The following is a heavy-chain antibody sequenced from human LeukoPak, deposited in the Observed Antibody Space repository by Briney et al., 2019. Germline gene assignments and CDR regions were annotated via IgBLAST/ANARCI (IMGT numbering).Heavy chain of an antibody. V-gene: IGHV1-18*01. CDR3: ARDRWRSGGSCCQMFDP. CDR1: GGTFSSYA. D-gene: IGHD2-15*01. CDR2: ISAYNGNT. Sequence: GASVKVSCKASGGTFSSYAISWVRQAPGQGLEWMGRISAYNGNTNYAQKLQGRVTMTTDTSTSTAYMELRSLRSDDTAVYYCARDRWRSGGSCCQMFDPWGQGTLVTVSS. J-gene: IGHJ5*02.